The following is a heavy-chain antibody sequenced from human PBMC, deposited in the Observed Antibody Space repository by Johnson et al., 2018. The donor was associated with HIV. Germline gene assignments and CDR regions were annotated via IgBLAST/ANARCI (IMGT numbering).Heavy chain of an antibody. D-gene: IGHD2-21*01. J-gene: IGHJ3*02. CDR2: INSDGSTT. Sequence: VQLVESGGGLVQPGGSLRLSCAASGFTFSGYWMHWVRQTPGKGLVWVSRINSDGSTTNYADSVKGRFTIARDNARNTLYLQMNSLRAEDTAVYYCARVGQVVWDAFDIWGQGTMVTVSS. CDR3: ARVGQVVWDAFDI. CDR1: GFTFSGYW. V-gene: IGHV3-74*01.